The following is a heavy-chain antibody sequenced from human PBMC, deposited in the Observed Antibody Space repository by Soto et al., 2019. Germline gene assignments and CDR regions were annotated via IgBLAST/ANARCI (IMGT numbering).Heavy chain of an antibody. J-gene: IGHJ4*02. Sequence: PSETLSLTCTVSGGSISSYYWSWIRQPPGKGLEWIGYIYYSGSTNYNPSLKSRVTISVDTSKNQFSLKLSSVTAADTAVYYCARPYGYYYFDYWGQGTLVTVS. CDR2: IYYSGST. D-gene: IGHD5-18*01. V-gene: IGHV4-59*01. CDR3: ARPYGYYYFDY. CDR1: GGSISSYY.